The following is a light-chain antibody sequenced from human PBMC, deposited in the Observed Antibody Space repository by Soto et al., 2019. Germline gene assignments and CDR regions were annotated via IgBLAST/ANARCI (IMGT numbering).Light chain of an antibody. Sequence: SYELTQPPSVSVSPGQTASITCSGDKLGDKYACWYQQKPGQSPVLVIYQDSKRPSGIPERFSGSNSGNTATLTISGTQAMDEADYYSQAWDSSKGVVFGGGTKLTVL. J-gene: IGLJ2*01. CDR1: KLGDKY. CDR3: QAWDSSKGVV. CDR2: QDS. V-gene: IGLV3-1*01.